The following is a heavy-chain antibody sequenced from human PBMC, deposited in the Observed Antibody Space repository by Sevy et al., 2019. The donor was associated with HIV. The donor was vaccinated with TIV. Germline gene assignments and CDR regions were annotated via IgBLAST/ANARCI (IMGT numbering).Heavy chain of an antibody. CDR3: AKDRGSWADFDY. CDR2: IRYDGSNK. CDR1: GFTFSSYG. V-gene: IGHV3-30*02. Sequence: GGSLRLSCAASGFTFSSYGMHWVRQAPGKGLEWVAFIRYDGSNKYYADSVKGRFTISRDNSKNTLYLQMNSLRAEETAVYYCAKDRGSWADFDYWGQGTLVTVSS. D-gene: IGHD6-13*01. J-gene: IGHJ4*02.